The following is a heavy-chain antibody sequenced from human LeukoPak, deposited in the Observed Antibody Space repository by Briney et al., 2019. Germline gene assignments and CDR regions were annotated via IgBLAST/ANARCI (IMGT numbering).Heavy chain of an antibody. Sequence: PGGSPRLSCVASGFTFDEYAMHWVRQAPGEGLEWVSGISWKSYRTDYVDAVKGRFTISRDNIKNSLYLQMTNLRAEDTALYYCAKNFQGFLDLYGMDVWGQGTTVTVFS. CDR1: GFTFDEYA. D-gene: IGHD3/OR15-3a*01. V-gene: IGHV3-9*01. J-gene: IGHJ6*02. CDR3: AKNFQGFLDLYGMDV. CDR2: ISWKSYRT.